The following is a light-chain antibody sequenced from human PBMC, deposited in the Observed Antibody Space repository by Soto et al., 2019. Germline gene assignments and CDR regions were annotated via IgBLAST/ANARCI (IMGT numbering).Light chain of an antibody. V-gene: IGKV1-39*01. CDR3: QHSYSMPRT. CDR1: QSISNY. Sequence: DIQMTQSPSSLSASLGDRVTITCRTSQSISNYLNWYQQKPGKAPKLLIYAASSLQSGVPSRFSGSGSGTDFTLTISSLQPEDFATYYCQHSYSMPRTFGQGTKVDIK. CDR2: AAS. J-gene: IGKJ1*01.